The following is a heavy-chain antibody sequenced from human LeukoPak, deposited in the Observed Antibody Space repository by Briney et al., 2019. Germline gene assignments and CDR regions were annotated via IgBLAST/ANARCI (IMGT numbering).Heavy chain of an antibody. CDR2: VIGSGGST. Sequence: GGSLRLSCAASGFTFSSYAMSWVRQAPGNGLEWVSSVIGSGGSTYYADSVKGRFTISRDNSKNTLYLQMNSLRAEDTAVYYCARGYSPPNYYDSSGYPDAFDIWGQGTMVTVSS. CDR3: ARGYSPPNYYDSSGYPDAFDI. D-gene: IGHD3-22*01. J-gene: IGHJ3*02. V-gene: IGHV3-23*01. CDR1: GFTFSSYA.